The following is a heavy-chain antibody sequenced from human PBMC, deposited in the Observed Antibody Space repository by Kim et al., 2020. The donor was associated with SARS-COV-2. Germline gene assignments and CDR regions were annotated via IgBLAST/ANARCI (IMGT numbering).Heavy chain of an antibody. D-gene: IGHD2-2*01. V-gene: IGHV3-48*02. CDR2: ISSSGSVT. CDR1: KFTFNDYP. Sequence: GGSLRLSCAASKFTFNDYPMDWVRQAPGRGLEWISYISSSGSVTYYADSVKGRFTIARDNSESSLYLQMNSLRDDDTAVYYCARGYCSSSRCYAGPDYWGQGTLVTVST. J-gene: IGHJ4*02. CDR3: ARGYCSSSRCYAGPDY.